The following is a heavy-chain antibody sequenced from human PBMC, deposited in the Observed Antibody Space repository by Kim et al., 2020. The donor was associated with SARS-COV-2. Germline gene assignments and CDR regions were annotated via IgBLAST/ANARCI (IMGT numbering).Heavy chain of an antibody. CDR2: ISYDGSNK. Sequence: GGSLRLSCAASGFTFSSYAMHWVRQAPGKGLEWVAVISYDGSNKYYADSVKGRFTISRDNSKNTLYLQMNSLRAEDTAVYYCARGGWFGELFLLDYWGQGTLVTVSS. D-gene: IGHD3-10*01. J-gene: IGHJ4*02. CDR3: ARGGWFGELFLLDY. CDR1: GFTFSSYA. V-gene: IGHV3-30*04.